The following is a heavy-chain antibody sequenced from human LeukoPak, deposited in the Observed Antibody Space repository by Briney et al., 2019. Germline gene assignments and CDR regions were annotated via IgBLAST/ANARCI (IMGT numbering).Heavy chain of an antibody. Sequence: SETLSLTCTVSGGSISSYYWSWIRQSPGKGLEWIGYIYYSGSTNYNPSLKSRVTISVDTSKNQFSLKLSSVTAADTAVYYCAREPGFDSSGYLNWFDPWGQGTLVTVSS. CDR1: GGSISSYY. CDR2: IYYSGST. J-gene: IGHJ5*02. D-gene: IGHD3-22*01. CDR3: AREPGFDSSGYLNWFDP. V-gene: IGHV4-59*12.